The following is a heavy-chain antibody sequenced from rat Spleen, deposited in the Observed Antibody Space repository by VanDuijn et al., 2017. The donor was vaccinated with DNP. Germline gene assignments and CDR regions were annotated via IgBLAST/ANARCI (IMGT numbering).Heavy chain of an antibody. Sequence: EVQLVGSGGGLVQPGRSMKLSCAASGFTFTNSDMAWVRQAPTKGLEWVASIVYDGSRTYYRDSVKGRFTNSRDNAKSTLYLQMDSLRSEDTATYYCAAPDYDGTYYYPFAYWGQGTLVTVSS. CDR3: AAPDYDGTYYYPFAY. D-gene: IGHD1-12*02. CDR1: GFTFTNSD. CDR2: IVYDGSRT. V-gene: IGHV5S10*01. J-gene: IGHJ3*01.